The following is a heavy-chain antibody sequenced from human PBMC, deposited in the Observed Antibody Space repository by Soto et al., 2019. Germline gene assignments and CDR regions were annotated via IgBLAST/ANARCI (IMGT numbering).Heavy chain of an antibody. J-gene: IGHJ4*02. CDR1: GFTFGDYA. CDR2: IRSKAYGGTT. Sequence: GGSLRLSCTASGFTFGDYAMSWFRQAPGKGLEWVGFIRSKAYGGTTEYAASVKGRFTISRDDSKSIAYLQMNSLKTEDTAVYYCTSEQWLVSEGYFDYWGQGTLVTVSS. CDR3: TSEQWLVSEGYFDY. V-gene: IGHV3-49*03. D-gene: IGHD6-19*01.